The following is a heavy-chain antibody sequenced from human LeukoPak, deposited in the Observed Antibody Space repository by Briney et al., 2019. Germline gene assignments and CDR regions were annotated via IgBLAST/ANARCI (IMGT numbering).Heavy chain of an antibody. J-gene: IGHJ6*02. D-gene: IGHD3-16*01. CDR2: ISYDGSNK. CDR1: GFTFSSYA. V-gene: IGHV3-30-3*01. Sequence: GGCLRLSCAASGFTFSSYAMHWVRQAPGKGLEWVAVISYDGSNKYYADSVKGRFTISRDNSKNTLYLQMNSLRAEDTAVYYCVPLGGLGYYQYGMDVWGRGTTVTVSS. CDR3: VPLGGLGYYQYGMDV.